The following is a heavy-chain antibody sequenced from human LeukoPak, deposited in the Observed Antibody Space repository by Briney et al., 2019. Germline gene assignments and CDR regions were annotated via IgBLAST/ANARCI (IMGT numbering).Heavy chain of an antibody. CDR3: ARDRYSNYVFWFDP. Sequence: AGSLRLSCAASGFTFSSYSMNWVRQAPGKGLEWVSYISSSSSTIYYADSVKGRFTISRDNAKNSLYLQMNSLRAEDTAVYYCARDRYSNYVFWFDPWGQGTLVTVSS. V-gene: IGHV3-48*01. D-gene: IGHD4-11*01. CDR2: ISSSSSTI. J-gene: IGHJ5*02. CDR1: GFTFSSYS.